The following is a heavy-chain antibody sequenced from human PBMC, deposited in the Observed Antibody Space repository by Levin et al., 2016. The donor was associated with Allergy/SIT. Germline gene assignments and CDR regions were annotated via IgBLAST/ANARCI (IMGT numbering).Heavy chain of an antibody. CDR3: ARGITMVRGSYLFDY. V-gene: IGHV2-26*01. CDR2: IFSNDEK. D-gene: IGHD3-10*01. Sequence: PGKALEWLAHIFSNDEKSYSTSLKSRLTISKDTSKSQVVLTMTNMDPVDTATYYCARGITMVRGSYLFDYWGQGTLVTVSS. J-gene: IGHJ4*02.